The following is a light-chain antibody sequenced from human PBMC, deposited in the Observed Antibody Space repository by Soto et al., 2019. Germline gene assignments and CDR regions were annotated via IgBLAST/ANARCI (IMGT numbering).Light chain of an antibody. CDR2: GAS. Sequence: DILLTQSPATLSLSPGESATLSWRPSQSVSSSYLAWYQQKPGQAPRLLIYGASSRAPGIPDRFSGTGSGTDFTLTISRLEPEDFAVYYCQQYGSSPKTFGQGTKVDIK. V-gene: IGKV3-20*01. CDR1: QSVSSSY. CDR3: QQYGSSPKT. J-gene: IGKJ1*01.